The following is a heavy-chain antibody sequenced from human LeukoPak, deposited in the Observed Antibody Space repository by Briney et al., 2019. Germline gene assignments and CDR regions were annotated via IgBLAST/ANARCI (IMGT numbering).Heavy chain of an antibody. D-gene: IGHD3-22*01. CDR3: AKAPTNYYDSSGYYYY. CDR1: GFTVSSNY. V-gene: IGHV3-53*01. Sequence: PGGSLRLSCAASGFTVSSNYMSWVRQAPGKGLEWVSVIYSGGSTYYADSVKGRFTISRDNSKNTLYLQVNSLRAEDTAVYYCAKAPTNYYDSSGYYYYWGQGTLVTVSS. J-gene: IGHJ4*02. CDR2: IYSGGST.